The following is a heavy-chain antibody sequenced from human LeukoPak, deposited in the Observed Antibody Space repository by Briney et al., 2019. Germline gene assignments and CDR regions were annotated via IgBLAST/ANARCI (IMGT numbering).Heavy chain of an antibody. J-gene: IGHJ4*02. Sequence: GGSLRLSCAVSGFTFSSYAMSWVRQAPGKGLEWVSAISGSGGSTYYADSVKGRFTISRDNSKNTLYLQMNSLRAEDTAVYYCAKDRLYCSSTSCYRDFDYWGQGTMVTVSS. CDR2: ISGSGGST. CDR1: GFTFSSYA. CDR3: AKDRLYCSSTSCYRDFDY. D-gene: IGHD2-2*01. V-gene: IGHV3-23*01.